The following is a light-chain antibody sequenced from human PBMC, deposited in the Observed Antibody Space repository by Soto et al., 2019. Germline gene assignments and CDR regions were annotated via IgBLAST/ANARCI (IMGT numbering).Light chain of an antibody. J-gene: IGKJ2*01. CDR3: QQYNAWPRT. CDR1: QSVGGD. CDR2: GAV. Sequence: EVVMTQSQVTLSVSPGERATLSCRASQSVGGDLAWYQQTPGQTPRLLIYGAVTRAPGVAARFSGAGSGTEFTLTVDSLQSEDGAIYYCQQYNAWPRTFGQGTKLEI. V-gene: IGKV3-15*01.